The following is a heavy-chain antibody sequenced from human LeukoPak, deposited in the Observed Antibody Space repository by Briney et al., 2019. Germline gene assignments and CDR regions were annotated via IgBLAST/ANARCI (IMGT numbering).Heavy chain of an antibody. Sequence: SQTLSLTCTVSGGSISSGVYYWSWIRQHPGKGLEWIGYIYYSGSTYYNPSLKSRVTISVDTSKNQFSLKLSSVTAADTAVYYCAREHRSRIAAAGDVDYWGQGTLVTVSS. V-gene: IGHV4-31*03. J-gene: IGHJ4*02. D-gene: IGHD6-13*01. CDR1: GGSISSGVYY. CDR3: AREHRSRIAAAGDVDY. CDR2: IYYSGST.